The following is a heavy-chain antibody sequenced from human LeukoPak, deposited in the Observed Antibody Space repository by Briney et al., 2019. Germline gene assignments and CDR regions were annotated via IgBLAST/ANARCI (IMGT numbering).Heavy chain of an antibody. CDR1: GGSFSGYY. V-gene: IGHV4-34*01. CDR2: INHSGST. J-gene: IGHJ4*02. Sequence: SETLSLTCAVYGGSFSGYYWSWIRQPPGKGLEWIGEINHSGSTNYNPSLKSRVTMSVDTSKSQFSLKLTSVTAADTAVYYCARRITFGNTFDYWGQGTLVTVSS. CDR3: ARRITFGNTFDY. D-gene: IGHD3-16*01.